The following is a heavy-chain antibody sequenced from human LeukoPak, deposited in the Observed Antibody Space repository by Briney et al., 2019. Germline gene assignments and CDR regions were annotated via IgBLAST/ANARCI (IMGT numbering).Heavy chain of an antibody. CDR1: GYTFTGYY. Sequence: ASVKVSCKASGYTFTGYYIHWVRQAPGQGLEWMGGINPNSGGTKYAQKFQGRVTMTRDTSISQAYMGLSRLRSDDTAVYYCAKGRVVAGTKSLTYNWRDPWGQGTLATVSS. CDR2: INPNSGGT. D-gene: IGHD6-19*01. CDR3: AKGRVVAGTKSLTYNWRDP. J-gene: IGHJ5*02. V-gene: IGHV1-2*02.